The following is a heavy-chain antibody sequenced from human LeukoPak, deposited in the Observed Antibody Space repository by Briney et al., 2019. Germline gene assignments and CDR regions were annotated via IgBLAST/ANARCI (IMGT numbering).Heavy chain of an antibody. Sequence: LSLTCTLSGGSISTYYWSWVRQPPGKGLEWVGFIRSKAYGGTTEYAASVKGRFTISRDDSKNTLYLQMNSLKTEDTAVYYCTTVLLYGGNWFSVYYYYMDVWGKGTTVTISS. CDR2: IRSKAYGGTT. D-gene: IGHD4-23*01. J-gene: IGHJ6*03. CDR1: GGSISTYY. V-gene: IGHV3-49*04. CDR3: TTVLLYGGNWFSVYYYYMDV.